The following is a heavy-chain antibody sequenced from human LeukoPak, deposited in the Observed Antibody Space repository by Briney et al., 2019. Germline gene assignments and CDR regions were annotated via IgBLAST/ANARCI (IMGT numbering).Heavy chain of an antibody. CDR1: GFTFNSYA. J-gene: IGHJ4*02. Sequence: GGSLRLSXAXSGFTFNSYAMSWVRQAPGKGLEWVSSISGSGDTHYADSVEGRFTISRDNSKNTLYLQMNSLRAEDTAVYYCAKVSNYYDSSGYYSRERYFDYWGQGTLVTVSS. D-gene: IGHD3-22*01. CDR3: AKVSNYYDSSGYYSRERYFDY. CDR2: ISGSGDT. V-gene: IGHV3-23*01.